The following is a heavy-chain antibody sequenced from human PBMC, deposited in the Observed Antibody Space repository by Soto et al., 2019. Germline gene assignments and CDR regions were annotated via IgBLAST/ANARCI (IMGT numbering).Heavy chain of an antibody. J-gene: IGHJ4*02. V-gene: IGHV3-53*01. CDR2: TYSGGTT. CDR1: GFTVSNTY. Sequence: GGSLRLSCAASGFTVSNTYMSWVRQAPGKGLEWVSVTYSGGTTYYADSVKGRFTISRDNAKNSLYLQMNSLRDEDTAVYYCARDYSSRWYPIDYWGQGTLVTVSS. D-gene: IGHD4-4*01. CDR3: ARDYSSRWYPIDY.